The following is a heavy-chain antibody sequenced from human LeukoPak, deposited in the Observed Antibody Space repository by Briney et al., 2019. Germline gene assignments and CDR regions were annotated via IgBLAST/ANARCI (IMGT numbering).Heavy chain of an antibody. CDR2: IYYSGST. Sequence: SQTLSLTCTVSGGSISSGDYYWSWIRQPPGKGLEWIGYIYYSGSTYYNPPLKSRVTISVDTSKNQFSLKLSSATAADTAVYYCASSSGGWFDPWGQGTLVTVSS. CDR3: ASSSGGWFDP. V-gene: IGHV4-30-4*01. CDR1: GGSISSGDYY. J-gene: IGHJ5*02. D-gene: IGHD2-15*01.